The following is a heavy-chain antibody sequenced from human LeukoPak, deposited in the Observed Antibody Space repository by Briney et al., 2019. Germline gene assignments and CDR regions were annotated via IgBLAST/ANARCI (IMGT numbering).Heavy chain of an antibody. Sequence: SETLSLTCTVSGGSISSYYWSWIRQPPGKGLEWIGEIYHSGSTNYNPSLKSRVTISVDKSKNQFSLKLSSVTAADTAVYYCARDRDSSGLDYWGQGTLVTVSS. CDR2: IYHSGST. CDR1: GGSISSYY. D-gene: IGHD3-22*01. V-gene: IGHV4-59*12. J-gene: IGHJ4*02. CDR3: ARDRDSSGLDY.